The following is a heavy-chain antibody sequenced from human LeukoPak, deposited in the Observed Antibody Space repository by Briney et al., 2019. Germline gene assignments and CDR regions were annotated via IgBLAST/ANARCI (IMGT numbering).Heavy chain of an antibody. CDR2: ISGDGGNT. CDR1: GFTFDDYA. V-gene: IGHV3-43*02. D-gene: IGHD2-15*01. Sequence: PGGSLRLSCAASGFTFDDYAIHWVRQAPGKGLEWVPLISGDGGNTYYADSVKGRFTLSRDNSKNSLYLQMNSLRSEDTAFYYCAKDKALGYCSAGSCLYLDYWGQGTLVTVSS. CDR3: AKDKALGYCSAGSCLYLDY. J-gene: IGHJ4*02.